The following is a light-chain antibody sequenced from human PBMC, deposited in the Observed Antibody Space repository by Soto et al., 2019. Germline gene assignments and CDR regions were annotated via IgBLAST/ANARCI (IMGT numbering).Light chain of an antibody. Sequence: LAQPRSVSGSPGQSVTISCTGTSSDVGGYNYVSWYQQHPGKAPKLIIYDVNRRPSGVPDRFSGSKSGNTASLTISGLQAEDEADYYCCSYAGSYTYVFGTGTKVTVL. CDR1: SSDVGGYNY. CDR2: DVN. V-gene: IGLV2-11*01. CDR3: CSYAGSYTYV. J-gene: IGLJ1*01.